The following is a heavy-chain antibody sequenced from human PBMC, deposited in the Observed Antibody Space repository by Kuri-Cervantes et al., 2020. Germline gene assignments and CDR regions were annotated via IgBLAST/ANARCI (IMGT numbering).Heavy chain of an antibody. D-gene: IGHD6-19*01. CDR1: GFTFSSYA. V-gene: IGHV3-13*01. J-gene: IGHJ4*02. Sequence: GESLKISCAASGFTFSSYAMNWVRQAPGKGLEWVSAIGTAGDTYYPGSVKGRFTISRENAKNSLYLQMNSLRAGDTAVYYCAREGSSGWDLDYWGQGTLVTVSS. CDR2: IGTAGDT. CDR3: AREGSSGWDLDY.